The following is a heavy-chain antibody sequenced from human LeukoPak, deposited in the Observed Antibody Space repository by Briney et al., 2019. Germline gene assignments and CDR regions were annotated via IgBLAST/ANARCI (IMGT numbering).Heavy chain of an antibody. D-gene: IGHD3-3*01. J-gene: IGHJ6*03. V-gene: IGHV4-30-4*08. Sequence: SVTLSLTCTVSGGSISSGDYYWSWIRQPPGKGLEWIGYIYYSGSTYYNPSLKSRVTISVDTSKNQFSLKLSSVTAADTAVYYCARQLRFLEWLRLYYYYYYMDVWGKGTPVTVSS. CDR3: ARQLRFLEWLRLYYYYYYMDV. CDR1: GGSISSGDYY. CDR2: IYYSGST.